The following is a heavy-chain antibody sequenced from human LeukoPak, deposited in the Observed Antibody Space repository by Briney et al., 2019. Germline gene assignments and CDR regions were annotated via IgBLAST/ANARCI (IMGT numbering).Heavy chain of an antibody. CDR1: GGSVSSGSYY. D-gene: IGHD3-3*01. CDR2: IYYSGST. V-gene: IGHV4-61*01. J-gene: IGHJ4*02. CDR3: ARVEPATYYDFWSGYSPGYFDY. Sequence: NPSETLSLTCTVSGGSVSSGSYYWSWIRQPPGKGLEWIGYIYYSGSTNYNPSPKSRVTISVDTSKNQFSLKLSSVTAADTAVYYCARVEPATYYDFWSGYSPGYFDYWGQGTLVTVSS.